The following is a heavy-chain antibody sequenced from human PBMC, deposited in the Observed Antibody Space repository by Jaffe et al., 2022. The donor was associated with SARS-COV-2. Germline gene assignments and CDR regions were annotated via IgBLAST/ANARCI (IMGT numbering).Heavy chain of an antibody. D-gene: IGHD6-19*01. Sequence: QVQLVESGGGVVQPGRSLRLSCAASGFTFSSYAMHWVRQAPGKGLEWVAVISYDGSNKYYADSVKGRFTISRDNSKNTLYLQMNSLRAEDTAVYYCARESIAVATVYYYGMDVWGQGTTVTVSS. J-gene: IGHJ6*02. CDR2: ISYDGSNK. CDR3: ARESIAVATVYYYGMDV. CDR1: GFTFSSYA. V-gene: IGHV3-30-3*01.